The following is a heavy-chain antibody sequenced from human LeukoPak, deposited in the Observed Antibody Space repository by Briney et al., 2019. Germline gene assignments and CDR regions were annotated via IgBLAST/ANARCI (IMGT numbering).Heavy chain of an antibody. J-gene: IGHJ4*02. CDR2: IQYDGSNN. V-gene: IGHV3-30*02. CDR3: AKEYWRGSNTNYFDY. CDR1: AFTFSSYG. D-gene: IGHD4-11*01. Sequence: PGGSLRLSCAASAFTFSSYGMFWVRQAPGKGLEWVAFIQYDGSNNYYADSVKGRFTISRDNSKNTPYLQMNSLGPEDTAVYYCAKEYWRGSNTNYFDYWGQGTLVTVSS.